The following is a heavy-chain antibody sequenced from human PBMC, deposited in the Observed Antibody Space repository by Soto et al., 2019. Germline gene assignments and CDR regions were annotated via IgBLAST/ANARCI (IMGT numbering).Heavy chain of an antibody. CDR3: SADRPDIGVGWWV. Sequence: SVKVSCKASGSGFIRSGIQWVRQAHGQRLEWIGWIVVASGQTNYAQNFRGRVAITRDTSTATAYIELTGLTSEDTAVYFCSADRPDIGVGWWVWGQGTKVTV. CDR1: GSGFIRSG. D-gene: IGHD2-15*01. V-gene: IGHV1-58*02. J-gene: IGHJ6*02. CDR2: IVVASGQT.